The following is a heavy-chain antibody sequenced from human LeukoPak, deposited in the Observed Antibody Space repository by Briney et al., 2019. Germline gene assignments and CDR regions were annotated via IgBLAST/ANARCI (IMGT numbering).Heavy chain of an antibody. CDR3: ASITIFGVVPTTTSFDP. CDR2: INHSGST. Sequence: PSETLSLTCAVYGGSFSGYYWSWIRQPPGKGLEWIGEINHSGSTNYNPSLKSRVTISVDTSKNQFSLKLSSVTAADTAVYYCASITIFGVVPTTTSFDPWGQGTLVTVSS. J-gene: IGHJ5*02. V-gene: IGHV4-34*01. CDR1: GGSFSGYY. D-gene: IGHD3-3*01.